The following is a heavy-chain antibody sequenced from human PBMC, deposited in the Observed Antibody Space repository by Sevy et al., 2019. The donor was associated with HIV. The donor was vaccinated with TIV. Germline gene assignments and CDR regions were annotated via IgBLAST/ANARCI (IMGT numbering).Heavy chain of an antibody. J-gene: IGHJ1*01. CDR1: GFTFNFFS. V-gene: IGHV3-30-3*01. CDR3: ALERLSSAVAEYFHN. Sequence: GGSLRLSCAASGFTFNFFSMHWVRQAPGKGLEWVATISFGGSNEHYADSVKGRFPISRDNSKNSLFLQMNSLRADDSAVYYCALERLSSAVAEYFHNWGQGTLVTVSS. CDR2: ISFGGSNE. D-gene: IGHD1-1*01.